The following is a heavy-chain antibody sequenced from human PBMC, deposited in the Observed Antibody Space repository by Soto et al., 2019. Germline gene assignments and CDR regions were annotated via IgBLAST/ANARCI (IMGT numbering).Heavy chain of an antibody. CDR1: GGTFSSYA. J-gene: IGHJ4*02. CDR3: ARDIHSSGYYGDY. Sequence: GASVKVSCKASGGTFSSYAISWVQQAPGQGLEWMGGIIPIFGTANYAQKFQGRVTITADESTSTAYMELSSLRSEDTAVYYCARDIHSSGYYGDYWGQGTLVTVSS. CDR2: IIPIFGTA. D-gene: IGHD3-22*01. V-gene: IGHV1-69*13.